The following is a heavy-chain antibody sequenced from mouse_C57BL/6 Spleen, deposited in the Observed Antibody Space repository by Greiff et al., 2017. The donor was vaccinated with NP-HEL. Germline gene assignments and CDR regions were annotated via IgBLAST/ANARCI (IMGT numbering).Heavy chain of an antibody. CDR1: GYTFTSYW. J-gene: IGHJ3*01. CDR3: AILNWGGAWFAY. CDR2: IHPSDSDT. V-gene: IGHV1-74*01. D-gene: IGHD4-1*02. Sequence: QVQLQQPGAELVKPGASVKVSCKASGYTFTSYWMHWVKQRPGQGLEWIGRIHPSDSDTNYNQKFKGKATLTVDKSSSTAYMRLSSLTSEDSAVYYCAILNWGGAWFAYWGQGTLVTVSA.